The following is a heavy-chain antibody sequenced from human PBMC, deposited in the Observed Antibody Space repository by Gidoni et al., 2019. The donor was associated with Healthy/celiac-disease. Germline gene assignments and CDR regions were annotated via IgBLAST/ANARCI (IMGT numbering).Heavy chain of an antibody. CDR2: IYTSGST. D-gene: IGHD3-22*01. CDR1: GGSISRGRYY. CDR3: ARVPSNYYDSSGYYGNAFDI. J-gene: IGHJ3*02. V-gene: IGHV4-61*02. Sequence: QVQLQESGPGLVKPSQTLSLTCTVSGGSISRGRYYWSWLRQPAWTGLDWIGLIYTSGSTNYNPSLKSRFTMSVDTSKNQFSLKLSSVTAADTAVYYCARVPSNYYDSSGYYGNAFDIWGQGTMVTVSS.